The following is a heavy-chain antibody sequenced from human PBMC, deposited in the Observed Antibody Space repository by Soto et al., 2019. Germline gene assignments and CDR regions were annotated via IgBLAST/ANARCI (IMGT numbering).Heavy chain of an antibody. CDR1: GLSVSSNY. D-gene: IGHD1-1*01. V-gene: IGHV3-66*01. J-gene: IGHJ4*02. CDR3: ARGYWVQGYGAGTYFAY. CDR2: IYSGTTT. Sequence: EVQLVESGGGLVQPGGSLRLSCAASGLSVSSNYMSWVRQAPGKGLEWVSVIYSGTTTHYADSVKGRFTISRDSSKNTVFLQMNSLRAEDTAVYFCARGYWVQGYGAGTYFAYLGQGTLVTVSS.